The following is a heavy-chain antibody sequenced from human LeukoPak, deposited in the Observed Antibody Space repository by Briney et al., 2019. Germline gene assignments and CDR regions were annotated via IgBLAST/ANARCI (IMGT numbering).Heavy chain of an antibody. D-gene: IGHD2-2*01. CDR1: GYTFTNYG. J-gene: IGHJ5*02. V-gene: IGHV1-18*01. CDR3: ARHGQSPKYQPQIDTWFDP. CDR2: ISAYTGNT. Sequence: ASVKVSCKASGYTFTNYGISWVRQAPGQGLEWMGWISAYTGNTNYAQNFQGRVTMTTDTSTSTAFMELRSLRSDDTAVYYCARHGQSPKYQPQIDTWFDPWGQGTLVTVSS.